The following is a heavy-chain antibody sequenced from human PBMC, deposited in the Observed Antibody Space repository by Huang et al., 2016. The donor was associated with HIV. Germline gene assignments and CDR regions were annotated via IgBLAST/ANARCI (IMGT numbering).Heavy chain of an antibody. J-gene: IGHJ4*02. CDR2: LSYEGGLK. CDR1: GFTFTTFG. D-gene: IGHD2-21*02. CDR3: ARDRRHITLIGDFSTGPDNFLWGPDN. Sequence: QVRLVESGGDVVRPGKSLRVSCVVSGFTFTTFGLHCVRQDPGEGLEMSATLSYEGGLKINANAIKSPFILSKENSKNVLYLQMNNLRSDDTDVYFCARDRRHITLIGDFSTGPDNFLWGPDNWGQGTLVTVSS. V-gene: IGHV3-33*01.